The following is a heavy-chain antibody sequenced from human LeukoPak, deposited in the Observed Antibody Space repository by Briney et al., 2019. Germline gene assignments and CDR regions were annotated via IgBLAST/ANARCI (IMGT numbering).Heavy chain of an antibody. D-gene: IGHD2-2*01. V-gene: IGHV3-23*01. CDR2: SSGGGGRT. J-gene: IGHJ5*02. CDR3: ARLGYQLLRDNWFDP. Sequence: GGSLRLSCAASGFTFSSYAMSWVRQAPGKGLEWVSASSGGGGRTYYADSVKGRFTISRDNSKNTLNLQMNSLRAEDTAVYYCARLGYQLLRDNWFDPWGQGTLVTVSS. CDR1: GFTFSSYA.